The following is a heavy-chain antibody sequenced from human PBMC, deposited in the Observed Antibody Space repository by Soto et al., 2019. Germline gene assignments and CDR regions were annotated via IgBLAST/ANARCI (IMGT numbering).Heavy chain of an antibody. D-gene: IGHD6-6*01. Sequence: QVQLVQSGAEVKNPGSSVKVSCKASGGTFSSYAISWVRQAPGQGLEWMGGIIHIFGTANYAQKFQGRVTITADESTSTASMELGSLRSEDTSVYYCAVPDKYSSSRGASGFDPWGQGTLVTVSS. CDR1: GGTFSSYA. J-gene: IGHJ5*02. CDR3: AVPDKYSSSRGASGFDP. CDR2: IIHIFGTA. V-gene: IGHV1-69*01.